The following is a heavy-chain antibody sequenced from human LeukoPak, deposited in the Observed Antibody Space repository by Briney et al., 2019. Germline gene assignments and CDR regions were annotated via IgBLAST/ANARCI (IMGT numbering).Heavy chain of an antibody. CDR2: IDTGGDNT. CDR3: AKDQDTFVGASQS. Sequence: GGSLRLSCAASGFTFSSYWMNWARQAPGKGLEWVATIDTGGDNTYYADSVKGRFTISRDNSKNTLDLQVISLRADDTAMYYCAKDQDTFVGASQSWGQGTTVTVSS. J-gene: IGHJ3*01. CDR1: GFTFSSYW. D-gene: IGHD1-26*01. V-gene: IGHV3-23*05.